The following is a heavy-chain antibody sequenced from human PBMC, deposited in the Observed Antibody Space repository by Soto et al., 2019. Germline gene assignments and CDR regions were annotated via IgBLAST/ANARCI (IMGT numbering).Heavy chain of an antibody. J-gene: IGHJ5*02. CDR2: IKQDGSEK. D-gene: IGHD3-16*02. CDR3: ARDDYYIWGTYRFFWFGP. Sequence: EVQLVESGGGLVQPGGSLRLSCAASGFTFSSYWMSWVRQAPGKGLEWVANIKQDGSEKYYVDSVKGRFTISRDNAKNSLYLQMNSLRADDTAVYYCARDDYYIWGTYRFFWFGPWGQGTLVTVSS. V-gene: IGHV3-7*01. CDR1: GFTFSSYW.